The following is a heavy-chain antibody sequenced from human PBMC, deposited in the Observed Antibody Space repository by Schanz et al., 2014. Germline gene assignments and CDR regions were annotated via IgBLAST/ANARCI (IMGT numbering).Heavy chain of an antibody. Sequence: VHLLESGGGLVQPGGSLRLSCEASGFSFGNYGMHWVRQAPGKGLEWVAVIWYDGSNKYYADSVKGRFTISRDNSKNTLFLQMNSLRAEDTAVYYCARDHTTESYYSAGPPIDYWGQGTLLTVSS. D-gene: IGHD1-26*01. CDR2: IWYDGSNK. CDR1: GFSFGNYG. J-gene: IGHJ4*02. V-gene: IGHV3-33*08. CDR3: ARDHTTESYYSAGPPIDY.